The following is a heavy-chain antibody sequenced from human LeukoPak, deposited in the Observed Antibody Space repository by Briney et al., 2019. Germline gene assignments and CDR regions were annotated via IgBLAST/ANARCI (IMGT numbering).Heavy chain of an antibody. CDR1: GFTFSSYA. Sequence: GGSLRLSCAASGFTFSSYAMSWVRQAPGKGLEWVSAISGSGGSTYYADSVKGRFTISRDNSKNSLYLQMNSLRAEDTAVYYCARDPSHASGWYWDYYYYGMDVWGQGTTVTVSS. J-gene: IGHJ6*02. CDR3: ARDPSHASGWYWDYYYYGMDV. CDR2: ISGSGGST. V-gene: IGHV3-23*01. D-gene: IGHD6-19*01.